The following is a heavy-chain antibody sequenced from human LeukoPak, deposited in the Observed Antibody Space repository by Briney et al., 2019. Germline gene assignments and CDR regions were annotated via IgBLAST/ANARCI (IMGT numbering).Heavy chain of an antibody. CDR1: GFTFSTYW. V-gene: IGHV3-7*03. CDR3: ARAQVPAAIGFGDY. CDR2: IKEDGSEK. Sequence: GGSLRLSCAASGFTFSTYWMNWVRQAPGKGLEWVANIKEDGSEKYYVDSVKGRFTISRDNAKNSLYLQMSSLRAEDTALYYCARAQVPAAIGFGDYWGQGTLVTVSS. D-gene: IGHD2-2*01. J-gene: IGHJ4*02.